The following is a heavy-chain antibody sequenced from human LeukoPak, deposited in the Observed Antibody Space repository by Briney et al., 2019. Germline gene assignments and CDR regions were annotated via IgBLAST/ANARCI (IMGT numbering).Heavy chain of an antibody. V-gene: IGHV3-66*01. CDR3: AKGPGSWYFQH. J-gene: IGHJ1*01. CDR2: IYSGGGT. D-gene: IGHD6-13*01. Sequence: GGSLRLACAASGFTVSSNYMTWVRQAPGKGLEWVSVIYSGGGTYYTDSVKGRFTISRDNSKNTLYLQMNSLRAEDTAVYYCAKGPGSWYFQHWGQGTLVTVSS. CDR1: GFTVSSNY.